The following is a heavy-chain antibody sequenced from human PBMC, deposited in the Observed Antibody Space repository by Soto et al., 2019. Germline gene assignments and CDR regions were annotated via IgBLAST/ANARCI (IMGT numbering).Heavy chain of an antibody. CDR2: ISAYNGNT. J-gene: IGHJ5*02. CDR3: ARAGFYDRGWFDP. D-gene: IGHD3-22*01. V-gene: IGHV1-18*04. CDR1: GYTLTNYD. Sequence: ASVKVSCKASGYTLTNYDITWVRQAPGQGLEWTGWISAYNGNTNHAQKVQGRVTMTTDTSTSTAYMELRSLRFDDTAVYYCARAGFYDRGWFDPWGQGTLVTVS.